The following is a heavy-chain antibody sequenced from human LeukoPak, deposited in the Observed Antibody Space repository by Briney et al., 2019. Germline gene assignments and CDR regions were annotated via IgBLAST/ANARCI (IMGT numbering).Heavy chain of an antibody. V-gene: IGHV3-23*01. CDR2: ISGSGGST. CDR1: GFTFSSYA. Sequence: GGSLRLSCAASGFTFSSYAMSWVRQAPGKGLEWVSAISGSGGSTYYADSVKGRFTISRDNSKSTLYLQMNSLRAEDTAVYYCAKDREGGYCSGGSCSFDYWGQGTLVTVSS. CDR3: AKDREGGYCSGGSCSFDY. D-gene: IGHD2-15*01. J-gene: IGHJ4*02.